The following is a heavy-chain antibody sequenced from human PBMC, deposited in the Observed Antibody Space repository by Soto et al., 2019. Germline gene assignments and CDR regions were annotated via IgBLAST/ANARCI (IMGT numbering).Heavy chain of an antibody. CDR1: GGSFSGYY. CDR3: ARVGRRYDFWSGYRHGYYFDY. CDR2: INHSGST. V-gene: IGHV4-34*01. J-gene: IGHJ4*02. D-gene: IGHD3-3*01. Sequence: QVQLQQWGAGLLKPSETLSLTCAVYGGSFSGYYWSWIRQPPGKGLEWIGEINHSGSTNYNPSLKSRVTISVDTSQNQFSLKLSSVTAADTAVYYCARVGRRYDFWSGYRHGYYFDYWGQGTLVTVSS.